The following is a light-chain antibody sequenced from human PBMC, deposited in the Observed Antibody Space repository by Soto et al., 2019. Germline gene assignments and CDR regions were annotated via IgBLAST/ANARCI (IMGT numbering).Light chain of an antibody. CDR1: SSDVGIYNR. V-gene: IGLV2-23*03. CDR2: EGS. CDR3: CSYAGSGPFVV. Sequence: QPVLTQPASVSGSPGQSITISCTGTSSDVGIYNRVSWYQQHPGKAPKLMIYEGSERPSGVSNRFSGSKSGNTASLTISGLHAEDEADYYCCSYAGSGPFVVFGGGTQLTVL. J-gene: IGLJ2*01.